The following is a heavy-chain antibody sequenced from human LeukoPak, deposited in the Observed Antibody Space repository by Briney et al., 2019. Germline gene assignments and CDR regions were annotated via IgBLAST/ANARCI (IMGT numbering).Heavy chain of an antibody. CDR1: GFTFSGHE. Sequence: GGSQRLSCAVSGFTFSGHEMNWVRQAPGKGLEWVSYISSGGSTIYYADSVKGRFTISRDNAKNSLYLQMNSLRAEDTAVYYCARTFRGIDYWGQGTLVTVSS. CDR3: ARTFRGIDY. D-gene: IGHD3-10*01. CDR2: ISSGGSTI. V-gene: IGHV3-48*03. J-gene: IGHJ4*02.